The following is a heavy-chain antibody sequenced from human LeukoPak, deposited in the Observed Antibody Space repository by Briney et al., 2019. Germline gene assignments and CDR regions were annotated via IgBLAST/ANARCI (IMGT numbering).Heavy chain of an antibody. CDR2: ISSSNSTI. Sequence: GWSLRLSCASSGFTFSSYSMNWVRQAPGKGLEWVSYISSSNSTIYYADSVKGRFTISRDNAKNSLYLQMNSLRDEDTAVYYCARERRSWVRFDYWGQGTLVTVSS. CDR3: ARERRSWVRFDY. CDR1: GFTFSSYS. V-gene: IGHV3-48*02. D-gene: IGHD3-10*01. J-gene: IGHJ4*02.